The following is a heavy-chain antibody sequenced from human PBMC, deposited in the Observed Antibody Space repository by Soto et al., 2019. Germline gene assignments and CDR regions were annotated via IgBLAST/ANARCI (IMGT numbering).Heavy chain of an antibody. J-gene: IGHJ1*01. Sequence: ESGGGVVQPGRSLRLSCAASGFTFSSYAMHWVRQAPGKGLEWVAVISYDGSNKYYADSVKGRFTISRDNSKNTLYLQMNSLSAEDTAVYYWASAGYSSGGSAEYFQHWGQGTLVTVSS. CDR3: ASAGYSSGGSAEYFQH. V-gene: IGHV3-30-3*01. CDR1: GFTFSSYA. CDR2: ISYDGSNK. D-gene: IGHD6-19*01.